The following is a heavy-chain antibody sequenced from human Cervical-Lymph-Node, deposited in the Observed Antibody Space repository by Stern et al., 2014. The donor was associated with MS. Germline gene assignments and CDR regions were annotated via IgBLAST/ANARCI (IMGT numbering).Heavy chain of an antibody. CDR2: SFPMPGGP. Sequence: VQLVESGAEVKKPGSSVKVSCKASGGSFTSDSFSWVRQAPGQGLEWMGGSFPMPGGPHYAQKFHGRVTITADESTSTAYMELGGLRPEDTAVYYCARGFCGSPSCYATYGMDVWGPGTTV. J-gene: IGHJ6*02. CDR1: GGSFTSDS. D-gene: IGHD2-2*01. V-gene: IGHV1-69*01. CDR3: ARGFCGSPSCYATYGMDV.